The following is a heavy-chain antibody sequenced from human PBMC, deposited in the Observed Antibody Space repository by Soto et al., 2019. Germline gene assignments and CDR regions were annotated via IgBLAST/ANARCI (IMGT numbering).Heavy chain of an antibody. CDR3: ARQSSGYPYCFDY. Sequence: SETLSLTCNVSGGSSSSYYWSWIRQPPGKGLEWIGHIYYSGSTTYNPSLNSRVTLSVDTSKNQFSLKLSSVTAADTAVYYCARQSSGYPYCFDYWGQGTLVTVS. CDR2: IYYSGST. V-gene: IGHV4-59*08. D-gene: IGHD3-22*01. CDR1: GGSSSSYY. J-gene: IGHJ4*02.